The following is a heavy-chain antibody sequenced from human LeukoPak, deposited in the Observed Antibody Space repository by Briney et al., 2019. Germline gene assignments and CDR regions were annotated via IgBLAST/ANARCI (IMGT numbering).Heavy chain of an antibody. CDR1: GYTFTGYS. CDR3: ARHCITTGCHRGAFDI. J-gene: IGHJ3*02. V-gene: IGHV1-2*04. CDR2: INPNTGGT. D-gene: IGHD3-10*01. Sequence: ASVKVSCKASGYTFTGYSMHWVRQAPGQGLEWMGWINPNTGGTNYAQKFQGWVTMTRDTSITTAYMELSRLRSDDTAVYYCARHCITTGCHRGAFDIWGQGTMVTVSS.